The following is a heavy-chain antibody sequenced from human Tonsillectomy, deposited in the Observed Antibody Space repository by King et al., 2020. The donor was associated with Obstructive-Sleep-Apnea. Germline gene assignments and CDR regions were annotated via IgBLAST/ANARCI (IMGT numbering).Heavy chain of an antibody. CDR3: AGAEDYYASRFDY. CDR1: GGSISSGGYY. V-gene: IGHV4-31*03. CDR2: IYYSGST. Sequence: VQLQESGPGLVKPSQTLSLTCTVSGGSISSGGYYWSWIRQPPGKGLEWIGCIYYSGSTYYNPSLKSRLTISVDTSKNQFSLKLSSVTAADTAVYYCAGAEDYYASRFDYWGQGTLVTVSS. J-gene: IGHJ4*02. D-gene: IGHD3-10*01.